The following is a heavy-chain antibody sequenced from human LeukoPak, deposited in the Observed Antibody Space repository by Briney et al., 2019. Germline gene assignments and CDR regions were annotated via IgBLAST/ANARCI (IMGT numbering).Heavy chain of an antibody. D-gene: IGHD2-8*01. CDR1: GFTFSIYA. J-gene: IGHJ4*02. CDR2: ISGDGGST. CDR3: AKDRVMGTARSFDY. V-gene: IGHV3-23*01. Sequence: GGSLRLSSAASGFTFSIYALRWVRQAPGGGLEWVSAISGDGGSTCYAASVKVRYAISRDNSKNTLYLQMNSLRAEDTAVYYCAKDRVMGTARSFDYWGQGTLVTVSS.